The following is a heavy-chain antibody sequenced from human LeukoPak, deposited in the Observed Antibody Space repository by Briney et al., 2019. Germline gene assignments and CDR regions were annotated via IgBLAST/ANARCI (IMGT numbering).Heavy chain of an antibody. CDR3: ARGPLMVYGDWFDP. CDR1: GFTFSSYS. D-gene: IGHD2-8*01. CDR2: ISSSSSYI. Sequence: GGSLRPSCAASGFTFSSYSMNWVRQAPGKGLEWVSSISSSSSYIYYADSVKGRFTISRDNAKNSLYLQMNSLRAEDTAVYYCARGPLMVYGDWFDPWGQGTLVTVSS. J-gene: IGHJ5*02. V-gene: IGHV3-21*01.